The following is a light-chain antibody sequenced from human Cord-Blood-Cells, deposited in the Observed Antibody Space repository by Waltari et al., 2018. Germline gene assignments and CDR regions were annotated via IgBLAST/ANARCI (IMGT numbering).Light chain of an antibody. CDR3: QQYDNLPLT. CDR1: QDISNY. V-gene: IGKV1-33*01. Sequence: DIQMTLSPSSLSAFVGDRVTITCQASQDISNYLNWYQQKPGKAPKLLIYDASNLETGVPSRFSGSGSGTDFTFTISSLQPEDIATYYCQQYDNLPLTFGGGTKVKIK. CDR2: DAS. J-gene: IGKJ4*01.